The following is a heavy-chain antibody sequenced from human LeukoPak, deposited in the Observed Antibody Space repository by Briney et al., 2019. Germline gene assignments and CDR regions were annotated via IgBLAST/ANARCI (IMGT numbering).Heavy chain of an antibody. CDR1: GFNFSSYA. CDR2: ISYAGSNK. Sequence: GGSLRLSCAASGFNFSSYAMHWVRQAPGKGLEWVAVISYAGSNKYYADSVKGRFTISRDNSKNTLFLQMNSLRAEDTAVYYCARDFAATGTFFDYGGQGTLVTVSS. D-gene: IGHD6-13*01. V-gene: IGHV3-30-3*01. J-gene: IGHJ4*02. CDR3: ARDFAATGTFFDY.